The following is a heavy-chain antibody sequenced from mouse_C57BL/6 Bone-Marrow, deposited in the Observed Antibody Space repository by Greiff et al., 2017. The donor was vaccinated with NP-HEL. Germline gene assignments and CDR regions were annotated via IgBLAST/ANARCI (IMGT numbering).Heavy chain of an antibody. D-gene: IGHD1-1*01. Sequence: EVQLVESGEGLVKPGGSLKLSCAASGFTFSSYAMSWVRHTPEKRLEWVAYISSGGDYIYYADTVKGRFTISRDNARNTLYLQMSSLKSEDTAMYYCTRDRTTVVANWYFDVWGTGTTVTVSS. V-gene: IGHV5-9-1*02. CDR2: ISSGGDYI. J-gene: IGHJ1*03. CDR3: TRDRTTVVANWYFDV. CDR1: GFTFSSYA.